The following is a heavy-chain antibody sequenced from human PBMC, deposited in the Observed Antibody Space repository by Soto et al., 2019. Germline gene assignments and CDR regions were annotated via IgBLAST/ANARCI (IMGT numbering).Heavy chain of an antibody. V-gene: IGHV4-4*02. D-gene: IGHD2-15*01. CDR1: GGSISSSNW. J-gene: IGHJ6*02. CDR2: IYHSGST. Sequence: ASETLSLTCAVSGGSISSSNWWSWVRQPPGKGLEWIGEIYHSGSTNYNPSLKSRVTISVDKSKNQFSLKLSSVTAADTAVYYCAREWRVVVAATGMDVWGQGTTVTVSS. CDR3: AREWRVVVAATGMDV.